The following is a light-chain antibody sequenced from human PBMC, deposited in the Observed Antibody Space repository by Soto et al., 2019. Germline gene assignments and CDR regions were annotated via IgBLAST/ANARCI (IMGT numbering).Light chain of an antibody. CDR3: HQHDNFPWT. J-gene: IGKJ1*01. CDR1: QSIRSY. Sequence: DIQMTQSPSSRPASVGDRVTITCRASQSIRSYLNWYQQKPGKAPKLLIYAASSSPSGVPSKFSGSGAGTDFALTISSLQHEDFKTAYCHQHDNFPWTFGQGTKVDIK. V-gene: IGKV1-39*01. CDR2: AAS.